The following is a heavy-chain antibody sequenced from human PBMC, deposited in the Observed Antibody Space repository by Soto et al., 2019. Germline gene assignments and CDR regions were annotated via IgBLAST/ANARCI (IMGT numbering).Heavy chain of an antibody. CDR1: GGSISNYY. Sequence: SETLSLTCTVSGGSISNYYWIWIRQPPGKGLEWIGYIYYSGNTYYNPSLQSRVIISIDTSKNQFSLKLSSVTAADTAVYYCARSRSGSYPDYWGQGTLVTVSS. J-gene: IGHJ4*02. CDR2: IYYSGNT. CDR3: ARSRSGSYPDY. V-gene: IGHV4-30-4*01. D-gene: IGHD3-10*01.